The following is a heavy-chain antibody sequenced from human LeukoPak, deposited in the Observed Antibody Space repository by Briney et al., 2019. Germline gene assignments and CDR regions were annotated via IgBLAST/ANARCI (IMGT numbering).Heavy chain of an antibody. J-gene: IGHJ4*02. CDR2: ISSSGSTI. Sequence: PGGSLRLSCAASGFTFSSYEMNWVRQAPGKGLEWVSYISSSGSTIHYADSVKGRFTISRDSAKNSLYLQMNSPRDEDTAVYYCARGRTYGLGGDYWGQGTLVTVSS. CDR1: GFTFSSYE. CDR3: ARGRTYGLGGDY. D-gene: IGHD3-10*01. V-gene: IGHV3-48*03.